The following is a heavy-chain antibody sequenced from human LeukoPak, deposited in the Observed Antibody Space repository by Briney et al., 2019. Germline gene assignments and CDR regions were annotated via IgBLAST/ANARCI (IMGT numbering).Heavy chain of an antibody. J-gene: IGHJ4*02. V-gene: IGHV3-23*01. Sequence: GGSLRLSCAASGFTLSTYAMSWVRQTPGKGLEWVAATSSSDAGTYHADSVRGRFTISRDNSKNTLYLQINSLRTEDTAVYYCARFGSGRTFFYLDYWGQGTLVTVSS. CDR2: TSSSDAGT. D-gene: IGHD3-10*01. CDR3: ARFGSGRTFFYLDY. CDR1: GFTLSTYA.